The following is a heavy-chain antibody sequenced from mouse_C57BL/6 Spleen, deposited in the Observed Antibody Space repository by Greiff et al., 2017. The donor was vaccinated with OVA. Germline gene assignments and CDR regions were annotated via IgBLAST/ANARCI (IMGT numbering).Heavy chain of an antibody. CDR3: AREPTAYYFDY. D-gene: IGHD1-2*01. CDR1: GYSITSGYY. V-gene: IGHV3-6*01. CDR2: ISYDGSN. J-gene: IGHJ2*01. Sequence: EVHLVESGPGLVKPSQSLSLTCSVTGYSITSGYYWNWIRQFPGNKLEWMGYISYDGSNNYNPSLKNRISITRDTSKNQFFLKLNSVTTEDTATYYCAREPTAYYFDYWGQGTTLTVSS.